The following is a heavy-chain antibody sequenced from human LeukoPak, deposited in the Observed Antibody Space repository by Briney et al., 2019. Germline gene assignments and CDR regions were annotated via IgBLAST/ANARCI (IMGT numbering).Heavy chain of an antibody. CDR2: SKSRAQNYIT. D-gene: IGHD2-15*01. CDR1: GFTFRDYY. CDR3: ARDDGGQGDY. V-gene: IGHV3-72*01. J-gene: IGHJ4*02. Sequence: GVSLRLSCAASGFTFRDYYVDGVRGAPGKAVEGIGCSKSRAQNYITQYAAFVQGRFTISRDDSKNSLYLQINTLKTEDTAVYYCARDDGGQGDYWGQGTLVTVSS.